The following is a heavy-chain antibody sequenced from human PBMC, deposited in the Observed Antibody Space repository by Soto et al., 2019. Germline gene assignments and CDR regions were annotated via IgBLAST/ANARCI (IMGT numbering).Heavy chain of an antibody. CDR3: ARDIAARGGWFDP. J-gene: IGHJ5*02. V-gene: IGHV1-69*13. D-gene: IGHD6-6*01. CDR2: VIPIFGTA. CDR1: GGTFXSYA. Sequence: SVKVSCKASGGTFXSYAISWVRQAPGQGLEWMGGVIPIFGTANYAQKFQGRVTITADESTSAAYMELSSLRSEDTAVYYCARDIAARGGWFDPWGQGTLVTVSS.